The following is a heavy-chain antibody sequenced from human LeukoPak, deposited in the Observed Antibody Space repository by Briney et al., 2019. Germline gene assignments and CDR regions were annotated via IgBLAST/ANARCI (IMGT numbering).Heavy chain of an antibody. CDR2: INWNGGST. CDR3: ARGDCSITSFFCSAP. D-gene: IGHD2-2*01. J-gene: IGHJ5*02. Sequence: GGSLRLSCAASGFTFDGYGMSWVRQAPGKGLEWVSGINWNGGSTGYADSVKGRFTISRDNAKNSLYLQMNSLRAEDTALYYCARGDCSITSFFCSAPGGKGTLLTVSS. V-gene: IGHV3-20*04. CDR1: GFTFDGYG.